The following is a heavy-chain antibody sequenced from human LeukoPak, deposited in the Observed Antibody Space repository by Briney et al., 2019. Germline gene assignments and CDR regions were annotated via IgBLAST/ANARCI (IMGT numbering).Heavy chain of an antibody. D-gene: IGHD4/OR15-4a*01. CDR3: ARGMGHGCFFDY. CDR1: GFTFSSYS. J-gene: IGHJ4*02. CDR2: ISSSSSYI. V-gene: IGHV3-21*01. Sequence: GGSLRLSCAASGFTFSSYSMNWVRQAPGKGLEWVSSISSSSSYIYYADSVKGRFTISRDNAKNSLYLQMNSLRAEDTAVYYCARGMGHGCFFDYWRQGTVVTVSS.